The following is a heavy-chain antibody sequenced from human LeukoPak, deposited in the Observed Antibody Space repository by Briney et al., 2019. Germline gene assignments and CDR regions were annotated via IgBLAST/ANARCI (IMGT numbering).Heavy chain of an antibody. CDR2: IRNKANSYTT. CDR1: GFTFSDHY. D-gene: IGHD2-15*01. V-gene: IGHV3-72*01. CDR3: ARVGCTGGSCYDFDY. J-gene: IGHJ4*02. Sequence: PGGSLRLSCAASGFTFSDHYMDWVRQAPGKGLEWVGRIRNKANSYTTEYAASVKGRFTISRDDSKNSLYLQMNSLKTEDTALYYCARVGCTGGSCYDFDYWGQGTQVTVSS.